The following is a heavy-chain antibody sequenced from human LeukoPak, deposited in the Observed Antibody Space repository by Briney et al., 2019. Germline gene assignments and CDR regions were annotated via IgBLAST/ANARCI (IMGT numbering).Heavy chain of an antibody. D-gene: IGHD3-10*01. CDR3: ARLWFGDLDAFDI. CDR1: GFTFSSYW. V-gene: IGHV3-7*01. J-gene: IGHJ3*02. Sequence: PGGSLRLSCAASGFTFSSYWMSWVRQAPGKGLEWVANIKQDGSEKYYVDSVKGRFTISRDNAKNSLYLQMNSLRAEDTAVYYCARLWFGDLDAFDIWGQGTMATVSS. CDR2: IKQDGSEK.